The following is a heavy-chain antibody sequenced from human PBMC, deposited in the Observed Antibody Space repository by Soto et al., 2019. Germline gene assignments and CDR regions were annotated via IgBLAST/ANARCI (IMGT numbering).Heavy chain of an antibody. CDR2: IYYSGST. J-gene: IGHJ5*02. CDR1: GGSISSYY. V-gene: IGHV4-59*01. CDR3: ATLPLRIVVVKTEIPT. Sequence: SETLSLTCTVSGGSISSYYWSWIRQPPGKGLEWIGYIYYSGSTNYNPSLKSRVTISVDTSKNQFSLKLSSVTAADTAVYYCATLPLRIVVVKTEIPTWGQGTLVTVSS. D-gene: IGHD2-15*01.